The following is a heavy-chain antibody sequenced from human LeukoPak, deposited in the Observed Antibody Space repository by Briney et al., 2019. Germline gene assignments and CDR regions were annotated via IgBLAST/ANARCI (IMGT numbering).Heavy chain of an antibody. CDR3: ARPNTADDAFDT. V-gene: IGHV4-39*01. CDR2: IYYSGST. CDR1: GGSISSSSYY. Sequence: SETLSLTCTVSGGSISSSSYYWGWIRQPPGKGLEWIGSIYYSGSTYYNPSLKSRVTISVDTSKNQFSLKLSSVTAADTAVYYCARPNTADDAFDTWGQGTMVTVSS. J-gene: IGHJ3*02. D-gene: IGHD4-17*01.